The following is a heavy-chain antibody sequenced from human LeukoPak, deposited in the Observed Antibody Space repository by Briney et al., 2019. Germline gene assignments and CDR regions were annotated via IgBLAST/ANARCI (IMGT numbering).Heavy chain of an antibody. Sequence: SETLSLTCSVSGGSISGYYWSWIRQPPGKGPKWIGNIYYSGYTTYSPSLRSRVTISVDTSKNQFSLKLSSVTAADTAVYYCARETSQKGAHYMDVWGKGTTITISS. CDR2: IYYSGYT. J-gene: IGHJ6*03. D-gene: IGHD3-16*01. V-gene: IGHV4-59*01. CDR1: GGSISGYY. CDR3: ARETSQKGAHYMDV.